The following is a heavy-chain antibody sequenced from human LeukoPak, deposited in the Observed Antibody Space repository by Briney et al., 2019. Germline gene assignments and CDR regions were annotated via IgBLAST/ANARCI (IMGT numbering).Heavy chain of an antibody. Sequence: ASVKVSCKASGYTFISYGISWVRQAPGQGLEWMGWINAYNGNTKYAQKFQGRVTMTTDTSTTTAYMELRSLRSDDTAVYCCARGSSIVVVVAATDWFDPWGQGTLVTVSS. CDR3: ARGSSIVVVVAATDWFDP. J-gene: IGHJ5*02. CDR2: INAYNGNT. CDR1: GYTFISYG. V-gene: IGHV1-18*01. D-gene: IGHD2-15*01.